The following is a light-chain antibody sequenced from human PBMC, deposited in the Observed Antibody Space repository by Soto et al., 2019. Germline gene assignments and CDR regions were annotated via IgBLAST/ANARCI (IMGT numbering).Light chain of an antibody. J-gene: IGLJ1*01. Sequence: QSVMTQPPSVSAAPGQNVTSSCSGRSSNIGNNYVSWYQQLPGTAPKLLIYDNNKRPSGIPDRFSGSKSGTSATLGITGLQTGDEADYYCGTWDSSLSAGGVFGTGNKAPV. V-gene: IGLV1-51*01. CDR2: DNN. CDR1: SSNIGNNY. CDR3: GTWDSSLSAGGV.